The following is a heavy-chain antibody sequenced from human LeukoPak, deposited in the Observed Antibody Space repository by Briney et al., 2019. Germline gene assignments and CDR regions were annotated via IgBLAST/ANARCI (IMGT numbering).Heavy chain of an antibody. CDR2: IYYSGST. D-gene: IGHD2-15*01. Sequence: SETLSLTCTVSVGSISSGGYYWSWIRQHPGKGLEWIGYIYYSGSTYYNPSLKSRVTISVDTSKNQFSLKLCSVTAADTAVYYCARLSVAEGWFDPWGQGTLVTVSS. J-gene: IGHJ5*02. CDR1: VGSISSGGYY. V-gene: IGHV4-31*03. CDR3: ARLSVAEGWFDP.